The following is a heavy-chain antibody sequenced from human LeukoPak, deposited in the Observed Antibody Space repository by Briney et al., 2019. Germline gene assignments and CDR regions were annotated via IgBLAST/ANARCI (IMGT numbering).Heavy chain of an antibody. J-gene: IGHJ4*02. CDR2: ISGSGGST. D-gene: IGHD3-3*01. V-gene: IGHV3-23*01. CDR1: GFTFSSYA. CDR3: AKDFWSGYHSRYFDY. Sequence: PGGSLRLSYAASGFTFSSYAMNWVRQAPEKGLEGVSGISGSGGSTFYADSVKGRFTIYRDNSKNTVYLQMDSLRAEDTAVYYCAKDFWSGYHSRYFDYWGQGTLVTVSS.